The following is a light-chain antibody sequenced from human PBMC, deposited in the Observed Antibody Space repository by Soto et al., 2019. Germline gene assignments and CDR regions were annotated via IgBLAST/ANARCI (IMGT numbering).Light chain of an antibody. CDR1: QSVRSS. J-gene: IGKJ1*01. CDR2: DAS. Sequence: EIVMTLSPGTLSVSPGERATLFCRASQSVRSSLAWYQQKPGQAPRLFIYDASTRATGIPARFSGSGSGTEFTLTISSLQPDDFATYYCQHYNSYSEAFGQGTKVDI. V-gene: IGKV3-15*01. CDR3: QHYNSYSEA.